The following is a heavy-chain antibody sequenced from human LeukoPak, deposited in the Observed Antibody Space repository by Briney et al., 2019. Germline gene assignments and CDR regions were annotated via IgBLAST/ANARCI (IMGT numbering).Heavy chain of an antibody. J-gene: IGHJ4*02. CDR3: ARGRPLDNWNEPLDY. V-gene: IGHV1-3*01. Sequence: KFQGRVTITRDTSASTAYMELSSLRSEDTAVYYCARGRPLDNWNEPLDYWGQGTLVTVSS. D-gene: IGHD1-20*01.